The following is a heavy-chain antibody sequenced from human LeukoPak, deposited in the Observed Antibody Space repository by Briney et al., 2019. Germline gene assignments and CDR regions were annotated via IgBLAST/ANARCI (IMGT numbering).Heavy chain of an antibody. D-gene: IGHD3-3*01. Sequence: PGGSLRRSSAASGFTFSNYAMSWLRPAPGKGLEWGSAISGSGSSTSYADSVRGRITISRDNSKNTLYLQMNRLRAEDTAVYYCAKLSPTTLYDSRGWFDPWGQGTLVTVSS. CDR2: ISGSGSST. J-gene: IGHJ5*02. V-gene: IGHV3-23*01. CDR3: AKLSPTTLYDSRGWFDP. CDR1: GFTFSNYA.